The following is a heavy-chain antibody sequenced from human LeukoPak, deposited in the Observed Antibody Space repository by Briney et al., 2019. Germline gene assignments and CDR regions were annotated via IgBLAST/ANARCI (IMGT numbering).Heavy chain of an antibody. V-gene: IGHV4-31*03. CDR2: IYYSGST. CDR3: ARVDPCYDFWSGCTGWGPFDY. CDR1: GGSISSGGYY. J-gene: IGHJ4*02. Sequence: PSETLSLTCTVSGGSISSGGYYWSWIRQHPGKGLEWIGYIYYSGSTYYNPSLKSRVTISVDTSKNQFSLKLSSVTAAATAVYYCARVDPCYDFWSGCTGWGPFDYWGQGTLVTVSS. D-gene: IGHD3-3*01.